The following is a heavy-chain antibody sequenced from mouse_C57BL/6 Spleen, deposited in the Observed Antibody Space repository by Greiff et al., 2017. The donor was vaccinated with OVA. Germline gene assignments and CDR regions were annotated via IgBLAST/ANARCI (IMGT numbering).Heavy chain of an antibody. Sequence: VQLQQSGAELVRPGASVTLSCKASGYTFTDYEMHWVKQTPVHGLEWIGAIDPETGGTAYNQKCKGKAILTADKSSSTAYMELRSLTSEDSAVYYCTRSILYYAMDYWGQGTSVTVSS. V-gene: IGHV1-15*01. CDR1: GYTFTDYE. J-gene: IGHJ4*01. CDR3: TRSILYYAMDY. CDR2: IDPETGGT.